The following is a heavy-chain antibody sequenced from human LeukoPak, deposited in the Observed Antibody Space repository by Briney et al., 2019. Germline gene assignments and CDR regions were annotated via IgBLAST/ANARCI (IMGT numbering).Heavy chain of an antibody. CDR2: ISYDGSNK. Sequence: PGGSLRLSCAASGFTFSSYGMHWVRQAPGKGLEWVAVISYDGSNKYYADSVKGRFTISRDNSKNTLYLQMNSLRAEDTAVYYCASGLSGYSPTDYWGQGTLVTVSS. CDR1: GFTFSSYG. J-gene: IGHJ4*02. CDR3: ASGLSGYSPTDY. V-gene: IGHV3-30*03. D-gene: IGHD5-12*01.